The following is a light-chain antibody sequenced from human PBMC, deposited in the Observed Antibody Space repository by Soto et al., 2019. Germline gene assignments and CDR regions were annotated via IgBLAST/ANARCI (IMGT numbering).Light chain of an antibody. V-gene: IGKV1-5*01. Sequence: DVHMTPSPSTRAASVADRVTLSDRASQSISSWLAWYQQKPGKAPKLLIYAASSLETGVPSRFSGSGSGTDFTLTISRLEPEDIATYYCQQYDNSPLTFGGGTKVDIK. CDR3: QQYDNSPLT. CDR1: QSISSW. J-gene: IGKJ4*01. CDR2: AAS.